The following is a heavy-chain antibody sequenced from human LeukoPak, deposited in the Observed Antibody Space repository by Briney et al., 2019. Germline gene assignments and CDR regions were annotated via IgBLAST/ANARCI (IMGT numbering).Heavy chain of an antibody. Sequence: PGGSLRLSCAASGFTVSSNYTSWVRQAPGKGLVWVSVIYSGGSTYYADSVKGRFTISRDNGKNSLYVQMNSLSVEDTAVYYCATYSTWNARDFQHWGQGTLVIVSS. V-gene: IGHV3-53*01. D-gene: IGHD2/OR15-2a*01. J-gene: IGHJ1*01. CDR2: IYSGGST. CDR3: ATYSTWNARDFQH. CDR1: GFTVSSNY.